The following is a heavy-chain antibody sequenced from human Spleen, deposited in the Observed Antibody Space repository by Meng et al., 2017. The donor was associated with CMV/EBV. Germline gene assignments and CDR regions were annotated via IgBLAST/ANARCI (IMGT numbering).Heavy chain of an antibody. CDR3: ARAYCGGDCYSGFDY. CDR1: VGSISDNHW. CDR2: IFDSGIT. Sequence: SVGSISDNHWWSWVRQSPGEGLEWIGEIFDSGITYYNPSLKSRVTISLDKSKNHFSLKLNSVTAADTAVYYCARAYCGGDCYSGFDYWGQGSLVTVSS. D-gene: IGHD2-21*01. V-gene: IGHV4-4*02. J-gene: IGHJ4*02.